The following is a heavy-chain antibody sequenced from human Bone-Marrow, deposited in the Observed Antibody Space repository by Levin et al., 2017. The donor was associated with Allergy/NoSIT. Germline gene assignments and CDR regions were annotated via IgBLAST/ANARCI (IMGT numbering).Heavy chain of an antibody. CDR2: IWYDGSKQ. V-gene: IGHV3-33*01. Sequence: GESLKISCAASGFTFSSYGMHWVRQAPGKGLEWVAVIWYDGSKQYYVDSVKGRFTISRDNSKNTVYLQMNSLRAEDTAVYYCARENGALAGSDYWGQGTLVTVAS. CDR1: GFTFSSYG. D-gene: IGHD6-19*01. J-gene: IGHJ4*02. CDR3: ARENGALAGSDY.